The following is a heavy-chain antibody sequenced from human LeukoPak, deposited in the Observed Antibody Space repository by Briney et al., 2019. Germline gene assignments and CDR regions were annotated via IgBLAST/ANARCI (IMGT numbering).Heavy chain of an antibody. V-gene: IGHV3-13*01. D-gene: IGHD1-26*01. CDR2: VGIAADT. J-gene: IGHJ4*02. Sequence: GGSLRLSCAASGCTFSDHAMHWVRQATGKGLEWVSAVGIAADTFYPGSVKGRSTISRENAKNSLYLQMNSLRVEDTAVYYCVRQKKSHGNFDYWGQGTLVTVSS. CDR3: VRQKKSHGNFDY. CDR1: GCTFSDHA.